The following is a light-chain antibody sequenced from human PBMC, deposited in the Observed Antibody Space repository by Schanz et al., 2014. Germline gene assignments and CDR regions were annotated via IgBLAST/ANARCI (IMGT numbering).Light chain of an antibody. CDR2: DAS. CDR1: QDISNY. CDR3: QQGYDTPVWT. V-gene: IGKV1-39*01. Sequence: DIQMTQSPSSLSASVGDRVTITCQASQDISNYLNWYQQKPGKAPKLLIYDASNLETGVPSRFSGGGSGTDFTLTISSLQPEDFATYYCQQGYDTPVWTFGQGTKVEVK. J-gene: IGKJ1*01.